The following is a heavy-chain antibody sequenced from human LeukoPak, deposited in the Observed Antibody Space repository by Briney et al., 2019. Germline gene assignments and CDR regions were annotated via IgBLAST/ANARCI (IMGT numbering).Heavy chain of an antibody. D-gene: IGHD6-13*01. CDR2: MNPNSGNT. J-gene: IGHJ5*02. CDR1: GYTFTSYD. Sequence: EASVKVSXKASGYTFTSYDINWVRQATGQGLEWMGWMNPNSGNTGYAQKFQGRVTMTRNTSISTAYMELSSLRSEDTAVYYCARGYSSSWYKANWFDPWGQGTLVTVSS. CDR3: ARGYSSSWYKANWFDP. V-gene: IGHV1-8*01.